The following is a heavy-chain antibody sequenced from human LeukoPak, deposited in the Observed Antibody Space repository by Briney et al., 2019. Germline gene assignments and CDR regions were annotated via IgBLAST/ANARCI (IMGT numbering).Heavy chain of an antibody. CDR2: IRYDGSNK. D-gene: IGHD6-6*01. Sequence: PGGSLRLSCAASGFTFSSYGMYWVRQAPGKGLEWVAFIRYDGSNKYYADSVRGRFTISRDYAKNTLYLQMNSLRAEDTAVYYCARGGVYSTSAVDYWGQGTLVTVSS. CDR3: ARGGVYSTSAVDY. V-gene: IGHV3-30*02. CDR1: GFTFSSYG. J-gene: IGHJ4*02.